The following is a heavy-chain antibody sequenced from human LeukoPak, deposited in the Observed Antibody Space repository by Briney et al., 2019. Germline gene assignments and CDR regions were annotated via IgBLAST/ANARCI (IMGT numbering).Heavy chain of an antibody. CDR3: ASRDGYNYN. Sequence: GGSLRLSCAASGFTFSSYSMSWVRQAPGKGLEWVSVIYSGGSTYYADSVKGRFTISRDDSKNTLYLQMNSLRAEDTAVYYCASRDGYNYNWGQGTLVTVSS. D-gene: IGHD5-24*01. CDR2: IYSGGST. CDR1: GFTFSSYS. V-gene: IGHV3-53*01. J-gene: IGHJ4*02.